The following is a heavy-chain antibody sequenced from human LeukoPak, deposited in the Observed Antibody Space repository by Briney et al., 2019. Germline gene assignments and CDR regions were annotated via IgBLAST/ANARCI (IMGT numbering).Heavy chain of an antibody. CDR3: AKDLDYGDYGLDY. CDR2: IIGSGGST. CDR1: GFTFSSYA. J-gene: IGHJ4*02. V-gene: IGHV3-23*01. D-gene: IGHD4-17*01. Sequence: GGSLRLSCAASGFTFSSYAMSWVRQAPGKGLEWVSAIIGSGGSTYYADSVKGRFTISRDNSKNTLYLQMNSLRAEDTAVYYCAKDLDYGDYGLDYWGQGTLVTVSS.